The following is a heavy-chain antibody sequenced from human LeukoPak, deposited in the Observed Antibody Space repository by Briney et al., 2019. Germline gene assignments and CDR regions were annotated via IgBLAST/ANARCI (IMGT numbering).Heavy chain of an antibody. Sequence: ASVKVSCKASGYTFTSYGISWVRQAPGQGLEWMGWISAYTGNTNYAQKLQGRVTMTTDTSTSTAYMELRSLRSDDTAVYYCARGPLWFGDFPNFDYWGQGTLVTVSS. J-gene: IGHJ4*02. CDR1: GYTFTSYG. CDR2: ISAYTGNT. D-gene: IGHD3-10*01. CDR3: ARGPLWFGDFPNFDY. V-gene: IGHV1-18*01.